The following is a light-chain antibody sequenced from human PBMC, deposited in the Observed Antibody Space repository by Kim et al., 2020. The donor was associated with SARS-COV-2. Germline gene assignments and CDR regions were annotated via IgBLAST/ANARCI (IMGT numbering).Light chain of an antibody. V-gene: IGLV2-11*03. J-gene: IGLJ1*01. Sequence: QSVTISRTGTSSDVGGYNYVSWYQQHPGKAPKLMIYDVSKRPSGVPDRFSGSKSGNTASLTISGLQAEDEADYYCCSYAGSYSNYVFGTGTKVTVL. CDR1: SSDVGGYNY. CDR3: CSYAGSYSNYV. CDR2: DVS.